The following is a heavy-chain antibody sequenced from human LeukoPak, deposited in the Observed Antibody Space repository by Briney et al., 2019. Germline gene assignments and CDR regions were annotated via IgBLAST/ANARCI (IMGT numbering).Heavy chain of an antibody. Sequence: SETLSLTCTVSGGSTSSSSYYWSWIRQPPGKGLEWIGYIYYSGSTNYNPSLKSRVTISVDTSKNQFSPKLSSVTAADTAVYYCARAYYDNFNWFDPWGQGTLVTVSS. CDR3: ARAYYDNFNWFDP. V-gene: IGHV4-61*01. CDR2: IYYSGST. J-gene: IGHJ5*02. CDR1: GGSTSSSSYY. D-gene: IGHD3-22*01.